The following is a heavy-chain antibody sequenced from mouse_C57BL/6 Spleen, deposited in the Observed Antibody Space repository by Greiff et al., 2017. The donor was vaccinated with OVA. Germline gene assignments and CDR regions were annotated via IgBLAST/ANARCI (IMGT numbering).Heavy chain of an antibody. J-gene: IGHJ1*03. Sequence: QVQLKQSGAELVKPGASVKLSCKASGYTFTEYTIHWVKQRSGQGLEWIGWFYPGSGSIKYNEKFKDKATLTADNSSSTVYMELSRLTSEDSAVYFCARHEGDYDYDVDWYFDVWGTGTTVTVSS. V-gene: IGHV1-62-2*01. CDR3: ARHEGDYDYDVDWYFDV. CDR1: GYTFTEYT. CDR2: FYPGSGSI. D-gene: IGHD2-4*01.